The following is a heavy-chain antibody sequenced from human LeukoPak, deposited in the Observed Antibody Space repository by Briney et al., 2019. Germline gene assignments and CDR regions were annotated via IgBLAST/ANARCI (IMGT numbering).Heavy chain of an antibody. D-gene: IGHD2-2*01. CDR3: ARSKNPIVVVPAAHYYYYYYMDV. V-gene: IGHV1-69*04. CDR2: IIPILGIA. Sequence: SVKVSCKASGGTFSSYAISWVRQAPGQGLEWMGRIIPILGIANYAQKFQGRVTITADKSTSTAYMELSSLRSEDTAVYYCARSKNPIVVVPAAHYYYYYYMDVWGKGTTVTVSS. J-gene: IGHJ6*03. CDR1: GGTFSSYA.